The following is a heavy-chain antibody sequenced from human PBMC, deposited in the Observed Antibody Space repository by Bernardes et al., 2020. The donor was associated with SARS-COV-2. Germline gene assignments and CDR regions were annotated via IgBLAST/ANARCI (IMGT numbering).Heavy chain of an antibody. D-gene: IGHD3-3*01. CDR1: GYTFTSYG. V-gene: IGHV1-18*01. Sequence: ASVKVSCKASGYTFTSYGISWVRQAPGQGLEWTGWISAYKGNTNYAQKLQGRVTMTTDTSTSTAYIELRSLRSDDTAVYYCAGSDGYEMFGVVIHAPRFDPWGQGTLVTVSS. CDR3: AGSDGYEMFGVVIHAPRFDP. CDR2: ISAYKGNT. J-gene: IGHJ5*02.